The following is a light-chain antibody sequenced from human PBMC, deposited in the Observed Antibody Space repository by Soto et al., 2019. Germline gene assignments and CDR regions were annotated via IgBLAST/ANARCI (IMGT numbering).Light chain of an antibody. CDR1: QYINTR. V-gene: IGKV3-11*01. Sequence: EIMLTKSPATLSSFAGDRVTLSCRASQYINTRLAWYQHRPGQAPRLLIYQTSIRAAGIPARFSASGTGTDFTLTISDVQPEDFAVYYCHQRQRWPRTLGQGPKVDIK. J-gene: IGKJ1*01. CDR2: QTS. CDR3: HQRQRWPRT.